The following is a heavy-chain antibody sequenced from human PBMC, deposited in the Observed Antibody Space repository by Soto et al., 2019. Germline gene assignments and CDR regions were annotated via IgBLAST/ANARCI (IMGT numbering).Heavy chain of an antibody. J-gene: IGHJ6*02. D-gene: IGHD2-2*01. V-gene: IGHV1-69*06. CDR2: IIPIFGTA. CDR3: ARDIVVVPAAGRSPYGMDV. Sequence: SVKVSCKASGGSFSSYAISWVRQAPGQGLEWMGGIIPIFGTANYAQKFQGRVTITADKSTSTAYMELSSLRSEDTAVYYCARDIVVVPAAGRSPYGMDVWGQGTTVTVSS. CDR1: GGSFSSYA.